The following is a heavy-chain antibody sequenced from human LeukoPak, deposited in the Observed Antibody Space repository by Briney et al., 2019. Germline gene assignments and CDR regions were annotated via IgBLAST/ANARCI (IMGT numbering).Heavy chain of an antibody. Sequence: GGSLRLSCAASGFTFSSSAMSWVRQAPGKGLEWVSAISNNGGYTYYADSVQGRFTISRDNSKSTLCLQMNSLRAEDTAVYYCARDTSYSSGWYRDWFDPWGQGTLVTVSS. CDR1: GFTFSSSA. J-gene: IGHJ5*02. CDR2: ISNNGGYT. V-gene: IGHV3-23*01. D-gene: IGHD6-19*01. CDR3: ARDTSYSSGWYRDWFDP.